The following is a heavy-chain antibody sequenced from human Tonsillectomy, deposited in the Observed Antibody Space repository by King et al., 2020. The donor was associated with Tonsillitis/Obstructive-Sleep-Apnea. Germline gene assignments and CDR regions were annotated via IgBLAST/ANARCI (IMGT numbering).Heavy chain of an antibody. V-gene: IGHV4-34*01. D-gene: IGHD2-15*01. CDR2: INHSGST. CDR1: GGSFSGYY. Sequence: VQLPQWGAGLLKPSETLSLTCAVYGGSFSGYYWSWIRQPPGKGLEWIGEINHSGSTNYNPSLKSRVTISVDTSKNQFSLKLSSVTAADTAVYYCARGRYCSGGSCYSDYWGQGTLVTVSS. CDR3: ARGRYCSGGSCYSDY. J-gene: IGHJ4*02.